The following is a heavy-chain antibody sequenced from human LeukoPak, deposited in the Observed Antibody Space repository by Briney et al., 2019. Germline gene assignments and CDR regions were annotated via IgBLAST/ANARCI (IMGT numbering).Heavy chain of an antibody. CDR1: GFTFSSYS. J-gene: IGHJ4*02. V-gene: IGHV3-21*01. Sequence: PGGSLRLSCAASGFTFSSYSMNWVRQAPGKGLEWVSSISSSSSYIYYADSVKGRFTISRDNAKNSLYLQMNSLRAEDTAVYYCARVGRYCSGGSCSTPFDYWGQGTLVTVSS. D-gene: IGHD2-15*01. CDR2: ISSSSSYI. CDR3: ARVGRYCSGGSCSTPFDY.